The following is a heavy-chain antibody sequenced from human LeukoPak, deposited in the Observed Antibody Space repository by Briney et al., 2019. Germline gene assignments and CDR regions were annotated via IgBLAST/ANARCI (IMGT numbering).Heavy chain of an antibody. D-gene: IGHD2-15*01. J-gene: IGHJ4*02. V-gene: IGHV3-7*01. Sequence: GGSLRLSCAASGFTFSSYWMSWVRQAPGKGLEWVANIKQDGSEKYYVDSVKGRFTISRDNAKNSLYLQMNSLRAEDTAVYYCASSGQTYSSSPRYCSGGSCLDYWGQGTLVTVSS. CDR3: ASSGQTYSSSPRYCSGGSCLDY. CDR2: IKQDGSEK. CDR1: GFTFSSYW.